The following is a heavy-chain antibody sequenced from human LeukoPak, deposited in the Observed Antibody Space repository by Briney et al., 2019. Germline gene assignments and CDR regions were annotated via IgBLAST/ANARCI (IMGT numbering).Heavy chain of an antibody. V-gene: IGHV3-23*01. CDR1: GFTFSSYA. CDR2: ITSSGGGT. CDR3: AKVPRVTGNYYYYGMDV. J-gene: IGHJ6*04. D-gene: IGHD4-17*01. Sequence: GGSLRLSCAASGFTFSSYAMSWVRQAPEKGLEWVSAITSSGGGTYYADSVKGRFTISGDNSKNTLYLQMNSLRAEDTAVYYCAKVPRVTGNYYYYGMDVWGKGTTVTVSS.